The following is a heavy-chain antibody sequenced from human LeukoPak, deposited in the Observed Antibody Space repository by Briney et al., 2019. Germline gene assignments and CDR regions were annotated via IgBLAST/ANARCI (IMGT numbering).Heavy chain of an antibody. Sequence: PSETLSLTCTVSGGSISSYYWSWLRQPPGKGLEWIGYIYYSGSTNYNPSLKSRVTISVDTSKNQFSLKLSSVPAADTAVYYCARGGSSGWYYFDYWGQGTLVTVSS. CDR1: GGSISSYY. CDR3: ARGGSSGWYYFDY. V-gene: IGHV4-59*01. CDR2: IYYSGST. D-gene: IGHD6-19*01. J-gene: IGHJ4*02.